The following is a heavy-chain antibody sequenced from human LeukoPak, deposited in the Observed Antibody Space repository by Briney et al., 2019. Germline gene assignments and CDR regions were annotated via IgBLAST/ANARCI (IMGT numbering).Heavy chain of an antibody. D-gene: IGHD5-12*01. V-gene: IGHV4-61*02. CDR3: ARRAGIRYSGYDIKY. CDR2: IYNIGST. Sequence: SETLSLTCTVSGGSISSGSYYWSWIRQPAGKGLEWIGRIYNIGSTNYNPSLKSRVTISVDTSKNQFSLKLSSVTAADTAVYYCARRAGIRYSGYDIKYWGQGTLVTVSS. CDR1: GGSISSGSYY. J-gene: IGHJ4*02.